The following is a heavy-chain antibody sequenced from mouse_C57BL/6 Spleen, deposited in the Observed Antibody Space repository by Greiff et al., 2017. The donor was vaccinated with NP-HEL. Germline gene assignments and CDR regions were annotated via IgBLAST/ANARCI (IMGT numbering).Heavy chain of an antibody. CDR1: GYTFTSYW. J-gene: IGHJ2*01. V-gene: IGHV1-7*01. Sequence: QVQLKQSGAELAKPGASVKLSCKASGYTFTSYWMHWVKQRPGQGLEWIGYINPSSGYTKYNQKFKDKATLTADKSSSTAYMQLSSLTYEDSAVYYCGTGAQATSDYFDYWGHGTTLTVSS. CDR3: GTGAQATSDYFDY. CDR2: INPSSGYT. D-gene: IGHD3-2*02.